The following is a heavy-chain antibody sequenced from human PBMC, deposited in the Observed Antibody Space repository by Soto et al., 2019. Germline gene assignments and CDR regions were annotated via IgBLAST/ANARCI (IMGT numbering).Heavy chain of an antibody. Sequence: GGSLRLSCAASGFTFSSYWMHWVRQAPGKGLVWVSRINRDGSSTSYADSVRGRFTISRDSSNNTLYLQMNSLRGEDTAIYYCAKARQAQSHYYYGMDVWGQGTPVTVSS. CDR1: GFTFSSYW. V-gene: IGHV3-74*01. D-gene: IGHD6-19*01. J-gene: IGHJ6*02. CDR3: AKARQAQSHYYYGMDV. CDR2: INRDGSST.